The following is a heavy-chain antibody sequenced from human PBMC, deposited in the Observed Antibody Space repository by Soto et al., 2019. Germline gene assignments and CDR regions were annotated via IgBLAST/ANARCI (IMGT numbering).Heavy chain of an antibody. CDR3: AKSHYDILTGYLNYFDY. D-gene: IGHD3-9*01. V-gene: IGHV3-30*18. Sequence: ESGGGVVQPGRSLRLSCAASGFTFSSYGMHWVRQAPGKGLEWVAVISYDGSNKYYADSVKGRFTISRDNSKNTLYLQMNSLRAEDTAVYYCAKSHYDILTGYLNYFDYWGQGTLVTVSS. CDR1: GFTFSSYG. CDR2: ISYDGSNK. J-gene: IGHJ4*02.